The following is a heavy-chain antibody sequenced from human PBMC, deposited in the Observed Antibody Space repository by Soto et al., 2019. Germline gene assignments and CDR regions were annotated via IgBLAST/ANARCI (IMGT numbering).Heavy chain of an antibody. CDR3: ASESYGGEFDY. Sequence: QVQLVQSGAEEKKPGASVKVSCKASGSTFTSYAMHWVRQAPGQRLEWMGWINAGNGNTKYSQKFQGRVTITRDTSACTAYMELSTLRSEDTAVYYCASESYGGEFDYWGQGALVTVSS. D-gene: IGHD4-17*01. V-gene: IGHV1-3*05. J-gene: IGHJ4*02. CDR2: INAGNGNT. CDR1: GSTFTSYA.